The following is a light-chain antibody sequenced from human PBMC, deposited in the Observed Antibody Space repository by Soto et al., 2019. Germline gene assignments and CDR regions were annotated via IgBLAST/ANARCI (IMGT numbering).Light chain of an antibody. CDR2: AAS. Sequence: DIQMTQSPSSLSASVGDRVTISCRASQSISSYLNWYQQKPGKAPKLLIFAASNLQSGVPSRFSGSGSATYFTLTISSLQPEDFATYYCQQTYSSLMYTFGQGTRLEIK. CDR1: QSISSY. CDR3: QQTYSSLMYT. J-gene: IGKJ5*01. V-gene: IGKV1-39*01.